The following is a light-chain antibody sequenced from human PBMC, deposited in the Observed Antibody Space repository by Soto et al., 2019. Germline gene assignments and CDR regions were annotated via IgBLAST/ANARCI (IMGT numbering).Light chain of an antibody. CDR1: SSDVGGYNY. CDR2: DVS. CDR3: SSYTSSSTRV. J-gene: IGLJ2*01. V-gene: IGLV2-14*03. Sequence: QSALTQPASVSGSPGQSITISCTGTSSDVGGYNYVCWYQQHPGKAPKLMIYDVSNRPSGVSNRFSGSKSGNTASLTISGLRAEDEADYYCSSYTSSSTRVFGGGTKLTVL.